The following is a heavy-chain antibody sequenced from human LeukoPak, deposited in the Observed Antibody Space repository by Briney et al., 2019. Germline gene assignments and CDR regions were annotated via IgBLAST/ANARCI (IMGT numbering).Heavy chain of an antibody. V-gene: IGHV3-48*02. CDR1: GFTFSSYS. D-gene: IGHD3-10*01. Sequence: AGGSLRLSCAASGFTFSSYSMNWVRQAPGKGLEWVSYISRSSIIHYADSVKGRFTISRDNAKNSLYLQMNRLRDEDTAVYYCARSTEGDYGSGRPFDPWGQGTLVTVSS. CDR2: ISRSSII. CDR3: ARSTEGDYGSGRPFDP. J-gene: IGHJ5*02.